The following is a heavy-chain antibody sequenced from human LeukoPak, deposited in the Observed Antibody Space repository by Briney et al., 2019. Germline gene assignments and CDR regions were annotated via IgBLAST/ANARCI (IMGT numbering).Heavy chain of an antibody. CDR1: GFSLSTSGVG. CDR2: IYWDDDK. J-gene: IGHJ4*02. D-gene: IGHD2-21*01. V-gene: IGHV2-5*02. Sequence: NVSGPTLVKPTQTLTLTCTFSGFSLSTSGVGVPWIRQPPGKALEWLALIYWDDDKRYSPSLKSRLTITKPTSKNQVVLTMTNMDPVDTATYYCAHSRSLWSTPDYWGQGTLVTVSS. CDR3: AHSRSLWSTPDY.